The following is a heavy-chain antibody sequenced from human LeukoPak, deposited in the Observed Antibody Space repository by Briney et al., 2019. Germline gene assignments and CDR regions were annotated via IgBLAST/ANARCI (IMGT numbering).Heavy chain of an antibody. J-gene: IGHJ3*02. CDR2: TYYSGST. Sequence: SQTLSLTCTVSGGSISGGDYYWSWIRQPPGKGLEWIGYTYYSGSTYYNPSLKSRVTISVDTSKNQFSLKLSSVTAADTAVYYCASSMDCSSTSCSELDAFDIWGQGTMVTVSS. V-gene: IGHV4-30-4*01. CDR3: ASSMDCSSTSCSELDAFDI. D-gene: IGHD2-2*01. CDR1: GGSISGGDYY.